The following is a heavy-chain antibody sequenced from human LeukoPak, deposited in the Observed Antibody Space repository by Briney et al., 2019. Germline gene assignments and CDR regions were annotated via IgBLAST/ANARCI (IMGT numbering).Heavy chain of an antibody. V-gene: IGHV4-59*01. J-gene: IGHJ4*02. Sequence: PSETLSLTCTVSGGSISSYYWSWIRQPPGKGLGWIGYIYYSGSTNYNPSLKSRVTISVDTSRNQFSLKLSSVTAADTAVYYCARSAYYYGSGSYSFDYWGQGTLVTVSS. D-gene: IGHD3-10*01. CDR3: ARSAYYYGSGSYSFDY. CDR1: GGSISSYY. CDR2: IYYSGST.